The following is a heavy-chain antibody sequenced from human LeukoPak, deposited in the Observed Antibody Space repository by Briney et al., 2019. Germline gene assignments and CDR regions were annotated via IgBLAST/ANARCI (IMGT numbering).Heavy chain of an antibody. CDR2: IYTSGST. CDR1: GVSISSGSYY. CDR3: ARGSMATSGHRWFDP. J-gene: IGHJ5*02. Sequence: SGTLSLTCTVSGVSISSGSYYWSWIRQPAGKGLEWIGRIYTSGSTNYNPSLKSRVTISVDTSKNQFSLKLSSVTAADTAVYYCARGSMATSGHRWFDPWGQGTLVTVSS. V-gene: IGHV4-61*02. D-gene: IGHD5-24*01.